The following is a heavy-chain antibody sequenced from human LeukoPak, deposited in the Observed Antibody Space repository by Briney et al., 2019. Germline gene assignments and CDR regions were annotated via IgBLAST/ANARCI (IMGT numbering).Heavy chain of an antibody. CDR2: ISRSSSYI. CDR1: GFTFSSYS. Sequence: GGSLRLSCAASGFTFSSYSMNWVRQAPGKGLEWVSTISRSSSYIYYADSVKGRFTISRENGKNSLYPQMNSLRAEDTAVYYCARDSLHTSAYWDYWGQGILVTVSS. V-gene: IGHV3-21*01. D-gene: IGHD3-22*01. J-gene: IGHJ4*02. CDR3: ARDSLHTSAYWDY.